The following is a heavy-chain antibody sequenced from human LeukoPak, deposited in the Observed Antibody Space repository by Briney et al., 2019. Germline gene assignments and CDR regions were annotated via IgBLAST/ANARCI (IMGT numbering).Heavy chain of an antibody. J-gene: IGHJ1*01. CDR1: GFTFSSYA. CDR2: ISGNGGST. V-gene: IGHV3-23*01. D-gene: IGHD4-17*01. Sequence: GGSLRLSCAASGFTFSSYAMSWVRQAPGKGLEWVSAISGNGGSTYYADSVKGRFTISRDNSKNTLYLQMNSLRAEDTAVYYCAKDTRMTTETTSARPGYFQHWGQGTLVTVSS. CDR3: AKDTRMTTETTSARPGYFQH.